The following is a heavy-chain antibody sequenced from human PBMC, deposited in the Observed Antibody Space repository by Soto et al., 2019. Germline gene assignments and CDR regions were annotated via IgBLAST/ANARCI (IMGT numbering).Heavy chain of an antibody. D-gene: IGHD3-22*01. J-gene: IGHJ4*02. CDR1: GGSFSDYY. Sequence: SETLSLTCVVYGGSFSDYYWSWIRQPPGKGLEWIGEISHSGSTNYSPSLKSRVAMSVDTPKKQFSLKLSSVTAADTAVYYCARTPYESSGYYFDYWGEGTLVTVSS. CDR2: ISHSGST. V-gene: IGHV4-34*01. CDR3: ARTPYESSGYYFDY.